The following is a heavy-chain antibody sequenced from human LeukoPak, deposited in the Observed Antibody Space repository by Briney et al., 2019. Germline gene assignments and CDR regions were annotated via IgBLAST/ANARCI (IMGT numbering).Heavy chain of an antibody. CDR1: GFTLSSDA. Sequence: GGSLRLSCAASGFTLSSDAMHWVRQAPGKGLEWVAVISYDGSNKYYADSVKGRFTISRDNSKNTLYLQMNSLRAEDTAVYYCARDILTGLDYWGQGTLVTVSS. V-gene: IGHV3-30-3*01. D-gene: IGHD3-9*01. CDR2: ISYDGSNK. CDR3: ARDILTGLDY. J-gene: IGHJ4*02.